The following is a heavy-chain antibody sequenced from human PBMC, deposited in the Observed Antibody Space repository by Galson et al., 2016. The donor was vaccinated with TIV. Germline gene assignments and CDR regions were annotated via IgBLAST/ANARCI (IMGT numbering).Heavy chain of an antibody. D-gene: IGHD1-26*01. CDR3: ASTGANTLYSGGYGDDDGFDF. CDR2: IWYDGTNT. V-gene: IGHV3-33*01. Sequence: SLRLSCATSGFTLPNYGMTWVRQAPGKGLEWVAVIWYDGTNTHYADSVKGRFTISKDNSENTLNLQMNTLRAEDTAVYYCASTGANTLYSGGYGDDDGFDFWGQGTMVPVSS. CDR1: GFTLPNYG. J-gene: IGHJ3*01.